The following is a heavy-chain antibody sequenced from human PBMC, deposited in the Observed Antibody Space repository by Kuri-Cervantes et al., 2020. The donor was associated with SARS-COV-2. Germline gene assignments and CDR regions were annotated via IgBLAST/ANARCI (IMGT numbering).Heavy chain of an antibody. CDR1: GFTFGDYA. D-gene: IGHD1-1*01. V-gene: IGHV3-21*01. CDR2: ISSSSSYI. Sequence: GGSLRLSCTASGFTFGDYAMSWVRQAPGKGLEWVSSISSSSSYIYYADSVKGRFTISRDNAKNSLYLQMNSLRAEDTAVYYCVRDGDHWNFDYWGHGTLVTVSS. CDR3: VRDGDHWNFDY. J-gene: IGHJ4*01.